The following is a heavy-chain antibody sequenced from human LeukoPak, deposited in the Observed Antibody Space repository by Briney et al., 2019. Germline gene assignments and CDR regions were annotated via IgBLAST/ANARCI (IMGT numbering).Heavy chain of an antibody. CDR2: ISSSSSTI. J-gene: IGHJ2*01. CDR3: ARGTIAARLYWYFDL. CDR1: GFTFDDYS. V-gene: IGHV3-48*01. D-gene: IGHD6-6*01. Sequence: GGSLRLSCAASGFTFDDYSMNWVRQAPGKGLEWVSYISSSSSTIYYADSVKGRFTISRDNAKNSLYLQMNSLRVEDTAVYYCARGTIAARLYWYFDLWGRGTLVTVSS.